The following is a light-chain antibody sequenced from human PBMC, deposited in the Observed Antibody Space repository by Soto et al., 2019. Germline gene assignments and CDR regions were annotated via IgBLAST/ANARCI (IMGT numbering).Light chain of an antibody. CDR2: GAS. CDR1: QSVSNNY. Sequence: EIVLTQSPGTLSLSPGERATLSCRASQSVSNNYLAWYQQKPSQPPRLLIYGASNRATGIPDRFSGSGSGRDFTLNISRLEPEDFAVYYCQQYGSSGTFGQGTKVDIK. CDR3: QQYGSSGT. J-gene: IGKJ1*01. V-gene: IGKV3-20*01.